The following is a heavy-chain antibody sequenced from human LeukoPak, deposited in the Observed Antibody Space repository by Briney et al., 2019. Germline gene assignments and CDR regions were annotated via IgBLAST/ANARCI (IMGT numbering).Heavy chain of an antibody. CDR2: ISAYNGNT. CDR1: GYTFTGYG. CDR3: ARGLSIAAHSSFDY. D-gene: IGHD6-6*01. J-gene: IGHJ4*02. Sequence: GASVKVSCKASGYTFTGYGISWVRQAPGQGLEWMGWISAYNGNTNYAQKLQGRVTMTTDTSTSTAYMELRSLRSDDTAVYYCARGLSIAAHSSFDYWGQGTLVTVSP. V-gene: IGHV1-18*01.